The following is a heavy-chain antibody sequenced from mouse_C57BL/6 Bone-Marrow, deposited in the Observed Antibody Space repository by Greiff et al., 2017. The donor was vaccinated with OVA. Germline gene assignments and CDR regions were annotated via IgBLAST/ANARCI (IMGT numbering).Heavy chain of an antibody. V-gene: IGHV1-26*01. CDR1: GYTFTDYY. CDR3: ARGVVAEDY. Sequence: VQLQQSGPELVKPGASVKISCKASGYTFTDYYMNWVKQSHGKSLEWIGDINPNNGGTSYNQKFKGKATLTVDKSSSTAYMELRSLTSEDSAVYYCARGVVAEDYWGQGTTLTVSS. J-gene: IGHJ2*01. CDR2: INPNNGGT. D-gene: IGHD1-1*01.